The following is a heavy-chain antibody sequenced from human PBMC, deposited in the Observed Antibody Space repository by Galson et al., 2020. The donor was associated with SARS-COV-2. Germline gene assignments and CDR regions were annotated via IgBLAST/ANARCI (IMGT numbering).Heavy chain of an antibody. J-gene: IGHJ4*02. CDR3: ARGSVWGDS. CDR1: GYTFTSYD. Sequence: GESLKISCKAAGYTFTSYDINWVRQATGQGLEWMGWMNPNSGNTGYAQKFQGRVTMTRNTSINTAYMELSSLESEDTAVYYCARGSVWGDSWGQGTLVTVSS. V-gene: IGHV1-8*01. D-gene: IGHD7-27*01. CDR2: MNPNSGNT.